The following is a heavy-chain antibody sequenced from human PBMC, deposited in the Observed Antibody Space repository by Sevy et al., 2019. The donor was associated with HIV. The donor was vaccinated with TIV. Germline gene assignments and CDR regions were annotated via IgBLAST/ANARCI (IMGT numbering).Heavy chain of an antibody. CDR3: ARDRVSRDVYNYEISAFDI. Sequence: GGSLRLSCAASGFTFSSYAMHWVRQAPGKGLEYVSAISSNGGSTYYANSVKGRFTISRDNSKNTLYLQMGSLRAEDMAVYYCARDRVSRDVYNYEISAFDIWGQGTMVTVSS. CDR2: ISSNGGST. CDR1: GFTFSSYA. D-gene: IGHD3-16*01. V-gene: IGHV3-64*01. J-gene: IGHJ3*02.